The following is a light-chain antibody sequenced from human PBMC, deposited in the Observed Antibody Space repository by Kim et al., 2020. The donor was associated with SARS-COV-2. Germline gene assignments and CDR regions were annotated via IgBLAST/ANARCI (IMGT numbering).Light chain of an antibody. Sequence: QSALTQPASVSGSPGQSITISCTGASSDVGSYNLVSWYQHHPGKVPQLMIYEVTKRPSGVSNRFSGSKSDNTASLTISGLQAEDEADYYCCSYAVGGTYVFGTGTKVTVL. CDR2: EVT. CDR1: SSDVGSYNL. V-gene: IGLV2-23*02. CDR3: CSYAVGGTYV. J-gene: IGLJ1*01.